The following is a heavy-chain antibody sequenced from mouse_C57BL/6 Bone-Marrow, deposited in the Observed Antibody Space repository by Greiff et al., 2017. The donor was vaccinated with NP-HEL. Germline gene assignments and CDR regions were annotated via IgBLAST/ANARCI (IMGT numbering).Heavy chain of an antibody. CDR3: ARDYSNYGEFAY. Sequence: VMLVESGAELVKPGASVKISCKASGYAFSSYWMNWVKQRPGKGLEWIGQIYPGDGDTNYNGKFKGKATLTADKSSSTAYMQLSSLTSEDSAVYFCARDYSNYGEFAYWGQGTLVTVSA. V-gene: IGHV1-80*01. CDR1: GYAFSSYW. D-gene: IGHD2-5*01. CDR2: IYPGDGDT. J-gene: IGHJ3*01.